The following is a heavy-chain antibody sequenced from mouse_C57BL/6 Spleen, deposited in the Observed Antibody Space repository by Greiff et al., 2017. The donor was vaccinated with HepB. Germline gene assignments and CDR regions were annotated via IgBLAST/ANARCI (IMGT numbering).Heavy chain of an antibody. CDR2: INPNNGGT. CDR1: GYTFTDYN. J-gene: IGHJ3*01. CDR3: ARGGASRGKRFAY. V-gene: IGHV1-18*01. Sequence: EVQLQQSGPELVKPGASVKIPCKASGYTFTDYNMDWVKQSHGKSLEWIGDINPNNGGTIYNQKFKGKATLTVDKSSSTAYMELRSLTSEDTAVYYCARGGASRGKRFAYWGQGTLVTVSA. D-gene: IGHD1-1*02.